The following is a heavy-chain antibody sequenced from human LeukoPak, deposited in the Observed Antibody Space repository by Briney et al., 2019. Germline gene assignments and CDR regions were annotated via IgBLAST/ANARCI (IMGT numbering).Heavy chain of an antibody. CDR1: GFTFSSYS. V-gene: IGHV3-21*01. J-gene: IGHJ4*02. Sequence: GGSLRLSCAASGFTFSSYSMNWVRQAPGKGLEWVSSISSSSSYIYYADSVKGRFTISRDNAKNSLSLQMNSLRAEDTAVYYCARAITNYGYIFDYWGRGTLVTVSS. CDR2: ISSSSSYI. D-gene: IGHD5-18*01. CDR3: ARAITNYGYIFDY.